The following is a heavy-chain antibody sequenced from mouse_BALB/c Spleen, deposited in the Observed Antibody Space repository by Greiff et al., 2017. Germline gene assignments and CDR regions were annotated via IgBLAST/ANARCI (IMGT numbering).Heavy chain of an antibody. Sequence: QVQLQQSGPGLVQPSQSLSITCTASGFSLTSYGVYWVRQSPGKGLEWLGVIWSGGSTDYNAAFISRLSISKDNSKSQVFFKMNSLQANDTAIYYCARKGEQYYDAMDYWGQGTSVTVSS. CDR3: ARKGEQYYDAMDY. CDR1: GFSLTSYG. CDR2: IWSGGST. J-gene: IGHJ4*01. V-gene: IGHV2-2*02.